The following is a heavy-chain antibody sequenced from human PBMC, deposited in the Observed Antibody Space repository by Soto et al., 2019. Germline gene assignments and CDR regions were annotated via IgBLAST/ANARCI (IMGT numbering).Heavy chain of an antibody. D-gene: IGHD2-2*01. CDR2: ISGYNGNT. CDR1: GYRFTSYA. J-gene: IGHJ4*02. Sequence: GASVKVSCKASGYRFTSYAVSWVRQAPGQGLEWMGWISGYNGNTNYAQKLQGRVTMTTDTSTSTAYMELRSLRSDDTAVYYCARDRYPGIFSSTSCRIDYWGQGTLVTVSS. CDR3: ARDRYPGIFSSTSCRIDY. V-gene: IGHV1-18*01.